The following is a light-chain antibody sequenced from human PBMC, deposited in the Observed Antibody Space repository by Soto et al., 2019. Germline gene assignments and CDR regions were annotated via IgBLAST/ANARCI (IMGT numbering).Light chain of an antibody. CDR3: SSYAGSNNRGV. J-gene: IGLJ1*01. CDR1: STDVGGYNY. CDR2: EVS. Sequence: QSVLTQPPSASGSPGQSVTISCNGTSTDVGGYNYISWYQHHPGKGPKLIIYEVSERPSGVPDRFSGSKSGNTASLTVSGLQAEDEADYYCSSYAGSNNRGVFGSGTKLTVL. V-gene: IGLV2-8*01.